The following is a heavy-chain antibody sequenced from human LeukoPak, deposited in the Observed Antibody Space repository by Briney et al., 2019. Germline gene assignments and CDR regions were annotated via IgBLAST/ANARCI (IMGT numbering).Heavy chain of an antibody. V-gene: IGHV3-21*01. Sequence: PGGSLRLSCAASGFTFSTNSMNWVRQAPGKGLEWVSSISSSSSYIYYADSVKGRFTISRDNAKNSLYLQMNSLRAEDTAVYYCARDRTAAASIFDYWGQGTLVTVSS. CDR1: GFTFSTNS. J-gene: IGHJ4*02. CDR3: ARDRTAAASIFDY. D-gene: IGHD6-13*01. CDR2: ISSSSSYI.